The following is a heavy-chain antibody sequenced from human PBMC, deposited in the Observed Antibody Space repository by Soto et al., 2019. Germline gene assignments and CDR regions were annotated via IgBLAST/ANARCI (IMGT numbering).Heavy chain of an antibody. Sequence: QITLKESGPTLVKHTPTLTLTCTFSGFSLNTGGVGMGWIRQPPGQGLEWLALIYWDDDKRYSPSLKSRLTIAEDTSRNQLVLTMTDMDPVDTATYCCVHNGGSGWSNFGYWGQGTLVTVSS. D-gene: IGHD6-19*01. J-gene: IGHJ4*02. CDR1: GFSLNTGGVG. V-gene: IGHV2-5*02. CDR2: IYWDDDK. CDR3: VHNGGSGWSNFGY.